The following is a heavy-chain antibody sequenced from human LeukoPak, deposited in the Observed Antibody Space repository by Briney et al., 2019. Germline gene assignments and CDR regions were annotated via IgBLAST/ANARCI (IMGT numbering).Heavy chain of an antibody. CDR2: IYYSGST. V-gene: IGHV4-39*07. CDR1: GGSISSSSYY. Sequence: SEILSLTCTVSGGSISSSSYYWGWIRQPPGKGLEWIGSIYYSGSTYYNPSLKSRVTISVDTSKNQFSLKLSSVTAADTAVYYCARDRIDFFDYWGQGTLVTVSS. J-gene: IGHJ4*02. D-gene: IGHD3-16*02. CDR3: ARDRIDFFDY.